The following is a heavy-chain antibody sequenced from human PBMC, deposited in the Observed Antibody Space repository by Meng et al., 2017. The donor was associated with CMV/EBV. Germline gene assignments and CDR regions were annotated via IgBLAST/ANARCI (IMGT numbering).Heavy chain of an antibody. D-gene: IGHD4-23*01. CDR2: INPDSGGT. J-gene: IGHJ4*02. V-gene: IGHV1-2*02. Sequence: CKASGYTFTGYYMHWVRQAPGQGLEWMGWINPDSGGTNYAQKFQGRVTMTRDTSISTAYMELSRLRSDDTAVYYCARARLTMVVTPYWGQGTLVTVSS. CDR3: ARARLTMVVTPY. CDR1: GYTFTGYY.